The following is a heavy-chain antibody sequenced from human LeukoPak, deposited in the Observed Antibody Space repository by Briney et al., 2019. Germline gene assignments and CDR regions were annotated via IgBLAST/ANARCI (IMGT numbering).Heavy chain of an antibody. Sequence: GGSLRLSCAASGFTFSSYAMHWVRQAPGKGLEWVAVISYDGSNKYYADSVKGRFTISRDKSKNTLYLQMNSLRAEDTAVYYCASLIEDYWGQGTLVTVSS. J-gene: IGHJ4*02. CDR3: ASLIEDY. CDR1: GFTFSSYA. CDR2: ISYDGSNK. D-gene: IGHD3-16*02. V-gene: IGHV3-30-3*01.